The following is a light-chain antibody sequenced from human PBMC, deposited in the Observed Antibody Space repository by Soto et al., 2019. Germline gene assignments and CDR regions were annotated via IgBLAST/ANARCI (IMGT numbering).Light chain of an antibody. Sequence: QSALTQPASVSGPPGQSITFSCSGTSSDIGAYNFVSWYQQHPGKAPKLMIFEVNNRPSGVSNRFSGSKSGSTASLTISDLQPEDEAEYYCFSYTTSTTYVFGSGTKVTVL. J-gene: IGLJ1*01. V-gene: IGLV2-14*01. CDR1: SSDIGAYNF. CDR2: EVN. CDR3: FSYTTSTTYV.